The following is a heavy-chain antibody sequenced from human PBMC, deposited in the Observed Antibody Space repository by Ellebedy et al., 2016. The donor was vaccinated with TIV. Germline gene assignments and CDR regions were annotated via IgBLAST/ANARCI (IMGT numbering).Heavy chain of an antibody. Sequence: GGSLRLSCVSSGFSFRSYWMTWVRQAPGKGLEWVANINQGGSERHYVDSVKGRFTISRDNAKNSLYLEMNSLRAEDTAVYYCATDGSYGDYRSPTHAFVMWGQGTLVTVSS. V-gene: IGHV3-7*01. D-gene: IGHD4-17*01. CDR2: INQGGSER. J-gene: IGHJ3*02. CDR1: GFSFRSYW. CDR3: ATDGSYGDYRSPTHAFVM.